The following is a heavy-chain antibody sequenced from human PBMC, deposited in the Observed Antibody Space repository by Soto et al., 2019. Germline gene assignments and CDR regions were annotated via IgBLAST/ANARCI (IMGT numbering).Heavy chain of an antibody. V-gene: IGHV1-69*06. Sequence: SVNVSCKASGGTFSSYAISWVGQAPGHGLEWMGGMIPLFGTANYAQKFQGRVTITADKSTSTAYMELSSLRSEDTAVYYCAMITFGGVIVRSDSYGMDVWG. J-gene: IGHJ6*02. D-gene: IGHD3-16*02. CDR1: GGTFSSYA. CDR2: MIPLFGTA. CDR3: AMITFGGVIVRSDSYGMDV.